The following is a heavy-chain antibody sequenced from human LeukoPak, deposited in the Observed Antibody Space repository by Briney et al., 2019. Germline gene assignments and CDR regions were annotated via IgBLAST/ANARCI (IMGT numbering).Heavy chain of an antibody. Sequence: GESLKISCKGSGYSFTSYWIGWVRQMPGKGLEWMGIIYPGDSDTRYSPSFQGQVAISADKSISTAYLQWSSLKASDTAMYYCARLGDEYSSSSRFDPWGQGTLVTVSS. V-gene: IGHV5-51*01. D-gene: IGHD6-6*01. J-gene: IGHJ5*02. CDR1: GYSFTSYW. CDR3: ARLGDEYSSSSRFDP. CDR2: IYPGDSDT.